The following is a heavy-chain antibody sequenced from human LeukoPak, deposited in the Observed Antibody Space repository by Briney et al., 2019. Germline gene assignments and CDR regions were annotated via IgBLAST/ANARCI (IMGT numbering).Heavy chain of an antibody. D-gene: IGHD1-1*01. CDR3: ARGLTGTMVRFSNYFYMDV. CDR1: GGSFSGYY. V-gene: IGHV4-34*01. Sequence: QATETLSLTCGVHGGSFSGYYRTWIRQAPGKGLELIGAINNLGTTSYNPSLKSRVTLSVDTSTNQFSLRLRSVTAADTAVYYCARGLTGTMVRFSNYFYMDVWGNGTTVSVSS. J-gene: IGHJ6*03. CDR2: INNLGTT.